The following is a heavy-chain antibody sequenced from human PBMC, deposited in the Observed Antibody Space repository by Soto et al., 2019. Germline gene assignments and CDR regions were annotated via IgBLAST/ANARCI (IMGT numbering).Heavy chain of an antibody. D-gene: IGHD1-1*01. CDR3: VKRRRDGHNSPLDY. CDR1: GFTFDDYG. J-gene: IGHJ4*02. Sequence: LRLSCAASGFTFDDYGMSWVRQAPGKGLEWVSDINGGGGITNYADSAKGRFTVSRDNSKNTLYLQLESLRAEDTAIYYCVKRRRDGHNSPLDYWGQGTLVTVSS. CDR2: INGGGGIT. V-gene: IGHV3-23*01.